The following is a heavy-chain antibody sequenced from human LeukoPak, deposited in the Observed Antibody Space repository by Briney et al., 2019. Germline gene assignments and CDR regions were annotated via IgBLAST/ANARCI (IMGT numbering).Heavy chain of an antibody. D-gene: IGHD3-16*01. CDR2: IIPIFGTA. Sequence: EASVTVSCKASGGTFSSYAISWVRQAPGQGLEWMGGIIPIFGTANYAQKFQGRVTITADESTSTAYMELSSLRSEDTAVYYCARVPLFLELRFGEGYFDYWGQGTLVTVSS. J-gene: IGHJ4*02. CDR1: GGTFSSYA. CDR3: ARVPLFLELRFGEGYFDY. V-gene: IGHV1-69*01.